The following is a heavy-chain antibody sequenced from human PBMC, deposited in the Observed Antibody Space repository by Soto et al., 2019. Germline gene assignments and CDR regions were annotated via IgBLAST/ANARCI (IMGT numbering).Heavy chain of an antibody. D-gene: IGHD3-22*01. V-gene: IGHV4-30-4*01. CDR3: ASSNYYDSSGYYNPGVKIDY. J-gene: IGHJ4*02. CDR1: GGSISSGDYY. Sequence: PSETLSLTCTVSGGSISSGDYYWSWIRQPPGKGLEWIGYIYYSGSTYYNPSLKSRVTISVDTSKNQFSLKLSSVTAADTAVYYCASSNYYDSSGYYNPGVKIDYWGQGTLVTVSS. CDR2: IYYSGST.